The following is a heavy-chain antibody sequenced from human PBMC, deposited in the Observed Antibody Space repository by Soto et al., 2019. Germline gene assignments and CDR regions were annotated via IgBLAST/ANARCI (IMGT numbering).Heavy chain of an antibody. CDR3: ALGNAMEV. CDR1: GGTFSSFA. CDR2: IMPIVGTP. J-gene: IGHJ6*02. Sequence: QVQLVQSGAEVKKPGSSVKVSCKASGGTFSSFAINWVRQAPGQGPQWMGGIMPIVGTPNYAQRFQGRVTIITDEVTSTAYMELTSLTVEDTAVYYCALGNAMEVWGQGTKVTVSS. D-gene: IGHD7-27*01. V-gene: IGHV1-69*01.